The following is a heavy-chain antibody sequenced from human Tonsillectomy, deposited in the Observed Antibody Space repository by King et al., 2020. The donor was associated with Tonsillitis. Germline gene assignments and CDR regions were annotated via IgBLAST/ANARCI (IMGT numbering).Heavy chain of an antibody. J-gene: IGHJ4*02. CDR3: ARRYSSGWYSLDY. D-gene: IGHD6-19*01. CDR1: GASITSYY. Sequence: QLQESGPGLVKPSETLSLTCTVSGASITSYYWSWIRQPPGKGLEWIGYIDYSGSTNYNPSLKSRVTTSVDTSKNQFSLKLSSVTAADTAVYYCARRYSSGWYSLDYWGQGTRVTGAS. CDR2: IDYSGST. V-gene: IGHV4-59*08.